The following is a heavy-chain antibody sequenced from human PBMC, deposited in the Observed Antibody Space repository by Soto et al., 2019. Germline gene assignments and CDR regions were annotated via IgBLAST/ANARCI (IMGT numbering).Heavy chain of an antibody. CDR3: AFVVVVASYGMDV. CDR2: IIPIFGTA. Sequence: GASVKVSCKASGGTFSSYAISWVRQAPGQGLEWMGGIIPIFGTANYAQKFQGRVTITADKSTSTAYMERSSLRSEDTAVYYGAFVVVVASYGMDVWGQGTTVTVSS. D-gene: IGHD2-15*01. CDR1: GGTFSSYA. J-gene: IGHJ6*02. V-gene: IGHV1-69*06.